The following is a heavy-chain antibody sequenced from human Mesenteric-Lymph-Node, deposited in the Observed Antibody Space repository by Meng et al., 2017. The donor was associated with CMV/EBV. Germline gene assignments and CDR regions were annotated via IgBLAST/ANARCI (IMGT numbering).Heavy chain of an antibody. J-gene: IGHJ4*02. CDR1: GGSVSGAGNY. CDR3: ARGLRTYGSGAGYDS. D-gene: IGHD3-10*01. Sequence: GGSVSGAGNYWSWIRQPPGKGLEWIGYIYYTGSPNYNRSLKSRVSISVDTSKNQFSPKLSSVTAADTAMYYCARGLRTYGSGAGYDSWGQGTLVTVSS. CDR2: IYYTGSP. V-gene: IGHV4-61*08.